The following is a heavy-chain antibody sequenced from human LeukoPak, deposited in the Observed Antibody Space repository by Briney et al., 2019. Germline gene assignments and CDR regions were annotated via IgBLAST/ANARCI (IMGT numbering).Heavy chain of an antibody. V-gene: IGHV3-48*03. J-gene: IGHJ5*02. CDR3: ARGVGSSWPGWFDP. D-gene: IGHD6-13*01. Sequence: GGSLRLSCAASGFTFSNYELNWVRQAPGKGLEWVSYISHSGRTIYYADSVKGRFTISRDNAKDSLYLQMNSLRAEDTAVYYCARGVGSSWPGWFDPWGQGTLVTVSS. CDR1: GFTFSNYE. CDR2: ISHSGRTI.